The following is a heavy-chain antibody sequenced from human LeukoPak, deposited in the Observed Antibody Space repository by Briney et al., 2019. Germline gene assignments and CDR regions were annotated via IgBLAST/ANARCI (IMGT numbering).Heavy chain of an antibody. V-gene: IGHV4-34*01. J-gene: IGHJ3*02. D-gene: IGHD3-22*01. CDR3: ARGRRRTSITMIQTTAAGFDI. CDR1: GGSFSGYY. Sequence: SETLSLTCAVYGGSFSGYYWSWIRQPPGKGLEGSGEINHSGSTNYNPSLKSRVTISVDTSKNHFSLKLSSVTAADTAVNYCARGRRRTSITMIQTTAAGFDIRGHRTMVSVSS. CDR2: INHSGST.